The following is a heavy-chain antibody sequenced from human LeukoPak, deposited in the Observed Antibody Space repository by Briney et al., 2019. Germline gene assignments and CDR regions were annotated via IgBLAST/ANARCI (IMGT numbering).Heavy chain of an antibody. CDR1: GFNFKKAW. Sequence: GGSLRLSCTASGFNFKKAWMNWVRQASGRGLQWVGRIKSETDNGTIDYAAPVKGRLTISRDDSRNTVYLHMNSLKVDDAAVYYCATDYYDTAGHYKDYRGQGTLVTVSS. CDR2: IKSETDNGTI. D-gene: IGHD3-22*01. J-gene: IGHJ4*02. V-gene: IGHV3-15*07. CDR3: ATDYYDTAGHYKDY.